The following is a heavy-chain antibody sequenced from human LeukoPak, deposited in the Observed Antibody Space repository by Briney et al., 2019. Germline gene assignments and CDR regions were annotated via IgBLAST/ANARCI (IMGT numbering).Heavy chain of an antibody. Sequence: SETLSLTCTVSGGSISSYYWSRIRQPPGKGLEWIGYIYYSGSTNYNPSLKSRVTISVDTSKNQFSLKLSSVTAADTAVYYCARDRAIVGATSAFDIWGQGTMVTVSS. CDR3: ARDRAIVGATSAFDI. V-gene: IGHV4-59*12. CDR1: GGSISSYY. J-gene: IGHJ3*02. D-gene: IGHD1-26*01. CDR2: IYYSGST.